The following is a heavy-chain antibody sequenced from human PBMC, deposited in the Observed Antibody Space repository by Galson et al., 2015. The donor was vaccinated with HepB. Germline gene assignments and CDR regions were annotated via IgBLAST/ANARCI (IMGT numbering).Heavy chain of an antibody. J-gene: IGHJ4*02. CDR2: ISGSGGRT. V-gene: IGHV3-23*01. Sequence: SLRLSCAASGFTFSSYAMNWVRQAPGKGLEWVSAISGSGGRTYYADSVKGRITISRDNSKNTLYLQMNSLRAEDTAVYYCVKGGGSSEEWLLYDDYWGQGTLVTVSS. D-gene: IGHD3-3*01. CDR1: GFTFSSYA. CDR3: VKGGGSSEEWLLYDDY.